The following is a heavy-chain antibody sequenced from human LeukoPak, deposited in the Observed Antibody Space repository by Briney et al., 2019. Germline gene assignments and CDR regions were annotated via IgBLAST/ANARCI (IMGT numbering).Heavy chain of an antibody. CDR3: ARGKVGVYDAFDI. V-gene: IGHV3-66*01. D-gene: IGHD1-26*01. CDR2: IYSGGST. CDR1: GFTVSINY. J-gene: IGHJ3*02. Sequence: GGSLRLSCAASGFTVSINYMSWVRQAPGKGLEWVSIIYSGGSTYYADSVKGRFTISRDNSKNTLFLQMNSLRAEDTAAYYCARGKVGVYDAFDIWGQGTMVTVSS.